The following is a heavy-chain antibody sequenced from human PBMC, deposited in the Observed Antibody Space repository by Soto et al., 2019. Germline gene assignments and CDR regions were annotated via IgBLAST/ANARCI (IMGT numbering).Heavy chain of an antibody. D-gene: IGHD3-3*01. CDR2: IYYSGST. J-gene: IGHJ6*02. CDR1: GGSISSSNW. CDR3: ASEVGGYYYYYYGMDV. Sequence: SETLSLTCAVSGGSISSSNWWSWVRQPPGKGLEWIGEIYYSGSTYYNPSLKSRVTISVDTSKNQFSLKLSSVTAADTAVYYCASEVGGYYYYYYGMDVWGQGTTVTVSS. V-gene: IGHV4-4*02.